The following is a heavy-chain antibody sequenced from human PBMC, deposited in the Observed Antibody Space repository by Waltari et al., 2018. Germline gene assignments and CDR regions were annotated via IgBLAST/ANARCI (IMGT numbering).Heavy chain of an antibody. CDR1: GGSFSTHA. CDR3: ARGGLYGQQLLESAFEI. J-gene: IGHJ3*02. Sequence: QVQLVQSGAELKKPGSSVKVSCKVSGGSFSTHAIPWGGQAPGQGLEWMGGIIPMFGTANYAQKIQDRVTINTDESMTTAYMHLSSLTSDDTAVYYCARGGLYGQQLLESAFEIWGQGTKVTVSS. CDR2: IIPMFGTA. D-gene: IGHD6-13*01. V-gene: IGHV1-69*05.